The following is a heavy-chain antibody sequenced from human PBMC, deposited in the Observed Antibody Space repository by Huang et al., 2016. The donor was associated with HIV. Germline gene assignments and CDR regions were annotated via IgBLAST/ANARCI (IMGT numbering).Heavy chain of an antibody. CDR1: GFTFSSYA. CDR3: ARGSAGVLWFGEM. CDR2: ISDDGSNQ. D-gene: IGHD3-10*01. V-gene: IGHV3-30*04. J-gene: IGHJ4*02. Sequence: QERLVESGGGVVQPGRSLRLSFAASGFTFSSYAMHWVRQAQGKGMEWVAVISDDGSNQHYVDSVKGRFTISRDNSKKMLYLQMNSLRMGDTAVYYCARGSAGVLWFGEMWGQGTLVTVSS.